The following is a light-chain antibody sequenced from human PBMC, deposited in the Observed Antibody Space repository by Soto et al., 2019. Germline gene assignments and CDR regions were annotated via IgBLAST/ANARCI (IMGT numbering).Light chain of an antibody. CDR1: QGISNY. CDR2: AAS. V-gene: IGKV1-27*01. J-gene: IGKJ4*01. CDR3: QHGYSTPLT. Sequence: IKLTQSRSSLSATVGDRVALTCRASQGISNYLAWYQQKPGKVPKLLIYAASTLQSGVPSRFSGSGSGTDFTLTISSLQPEDFATYFCQHGYSTPLTFGGGTKVDIK.